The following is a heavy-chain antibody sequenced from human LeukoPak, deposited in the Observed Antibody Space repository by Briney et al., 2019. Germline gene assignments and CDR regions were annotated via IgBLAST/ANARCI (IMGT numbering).Heavy chain of an antibody. Sequence: SETLSLTCTVSGGSISSSSHYWGWIRQPPGKGLEWIGSMYYRGSTYHNPSLKSRVTISVDTSKNQFSLKLSSVTAADTAVYYCASQGPFDYWGQGTLVTVSS. CDR1: GGSISSSSHY. V-gene: IGHV4-39*07. CDR2: MYYRGST. CDR3: ASQGPFDY. J-gene: IGHJ4*02.